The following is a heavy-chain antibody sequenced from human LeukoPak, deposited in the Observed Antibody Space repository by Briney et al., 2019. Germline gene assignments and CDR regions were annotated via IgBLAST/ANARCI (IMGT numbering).Heavy chain of an antibody. J-gene: IGHJ5*02. CDR2: IYHSGTT. D-gene: IGHD2-21*02. CDR1: GGSITSYY. V-gene: IGHV4-59*01. Sequence: PSETLSLTCTVSGGSITSYYWSWIRQPPGKGLEWIGYIYHSGTTAYDPSLKSRATISVDTSKNQFSLRLNSVTAADTAVYYCSGLTDDGTNWFVPWGLGTLVTVSS. CDR3: SGLTDDGTNWFVP.